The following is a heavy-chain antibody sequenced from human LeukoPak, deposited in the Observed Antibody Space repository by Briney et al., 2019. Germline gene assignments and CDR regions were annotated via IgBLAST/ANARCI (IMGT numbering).Heavy chain of an antibody. CDR1: GGTFSSYA. V-gene: IGHV1-69*01. CDR2: IIPIFGTA. J-gene: IGHJ5*02. CDR3: ARDGGYGDDRGDWFDP. D-gene: IGHD4-17*01. Sequence: PAASVKVSCKASGGTFSSYAISWVRQASGQGLEWMGGIIPIFGTANYAQKFQGRVTITADESTSTAYMELSSLRSEDTAVYYCARDGGYGDDRGDWFDPWGQGTLVTVSS.